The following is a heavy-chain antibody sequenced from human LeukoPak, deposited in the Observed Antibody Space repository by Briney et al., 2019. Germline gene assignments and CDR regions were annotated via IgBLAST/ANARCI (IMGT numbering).Heavy chain of an antibody. CDR1: GFTFSSYW. CDR3: ARDQSYALNA. CDR2: IHSDGSGT. Sequence: GGSLRLSCAASGFTFSSYWMHWVRQAPGKGMVWVSRIHSDGSGTIYADSVKGRFTISRDNAKNTLYLQMNSLGVEDAAVYYCARDQSYALNAWGQGTTVTVSS. J-gene: IGHJ6*02. V-gene: IGHV3-74*01.